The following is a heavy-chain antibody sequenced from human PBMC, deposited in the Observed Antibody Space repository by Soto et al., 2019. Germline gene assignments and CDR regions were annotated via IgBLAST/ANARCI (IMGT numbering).Heavy chain of an antibody. V-gene: IGHV4-39*01. J-gene: IGHJ4*02. Sequence: PSETLSLTCTVSGGSISSSSYYWGWIRQPPGKGLEWIGSIYYSGSTYYNPSLKSRVTISVDTSKNQFSLKLSSVTAADTAVYYCARLSGVVVIEYWGQGTLVTVSS. CDR2: IYYSGST. CDR1: GGSISSSSYY. D-gene: IGHD2-15*01. CDR3: ARLSGVVVIEY.